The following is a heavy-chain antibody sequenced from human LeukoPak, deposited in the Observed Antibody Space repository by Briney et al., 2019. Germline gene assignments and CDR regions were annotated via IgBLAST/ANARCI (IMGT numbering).Heavy chain of an antibody. V-gene: IGHV4-34*01. CDR2: INHSGGT. J-gene: IGHJ4*02. D-gene: IGHD2/OR15-2a*01. CDR1: GGSFSAYY. CDR3: ARVDKNGGTTFDY. Sequence: PSETLSLTCAVYGGSFSAYYWSWIRQPLGKGLEWIGEINHSGGTNYNPSLKSRITMSVDMSKNQFSLKLSSVTAADTAVYYCARVDKNGGTTFDYWGQGTLVTVSS.